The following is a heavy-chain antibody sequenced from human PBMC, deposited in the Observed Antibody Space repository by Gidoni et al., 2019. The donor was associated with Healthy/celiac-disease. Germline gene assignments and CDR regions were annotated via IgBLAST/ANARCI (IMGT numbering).Heavy chain of an antibody. D-gene: IGHD6-19*01. V-gene: IGHV3-23*01. CDR1: GFTFSSYA. CDR2: ISGSGGST. J-gene: IGHJ4*02. CDR3: AKDQWTRGSPSGYSSGWYVY. Sequence: EVQLLESGGGLVQPGGSLRLSCAASGFTFSSYAMSWVRQVPGKGLEWVSAISGSGGSTYYADSVKGRFTISRDNSKNTLYLQMNSLRAEDTAVYYCAKDQWTRGSPSGYSSGWYVYWGQGTLVTVSS.